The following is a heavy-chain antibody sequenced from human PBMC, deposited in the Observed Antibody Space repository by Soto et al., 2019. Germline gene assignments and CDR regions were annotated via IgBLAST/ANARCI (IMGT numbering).Heavy chain of an antibody. J-gene: IGHJ4*02. Sequence: PGGSLRLSCAASGFTFSSYAMHWVRQAPGKGLEWVAVISYDGSNKYYAASVKGRFTISRDNSKNTLYLQMNSLRAEDTAVYYCAIDLRSSRSGGLQVWGQGTLGTVSS. CDR2: ISYDGSNK. CDR3: AIDLRSSRSGGLQV. CDR1: GFTFSSYA. D-gene: IGHD2-15*01. V-gene: IGHV3-30-3*01.